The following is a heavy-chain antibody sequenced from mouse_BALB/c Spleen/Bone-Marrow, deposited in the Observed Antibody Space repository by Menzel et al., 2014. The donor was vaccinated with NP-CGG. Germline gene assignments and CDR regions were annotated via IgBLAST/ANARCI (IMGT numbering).Heavy chain of an antibody. CDR2: ISSGSNII. Sequence: EVMLAESGGGLVQPGGSRKLSCAASGFTFSSFAMHWIRQAPEKGLEWVAFISSGSNIIHYADTVKGRFTISRDNPKNTLFLQMTSLRSEDTAMYYCGRGDYWGQGTTLTVSS. CDR3: GRGDY. J-gene: IGHJ2*01. CDR1: GFTFSSFA. V-gene: IGHV5-17*02.